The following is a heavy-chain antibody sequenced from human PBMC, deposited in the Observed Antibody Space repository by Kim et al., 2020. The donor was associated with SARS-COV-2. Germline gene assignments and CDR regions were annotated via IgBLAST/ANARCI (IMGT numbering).Heavy chain of an antibody. Sequence: LRESLSLTCAVSGGSISSSNWWSWVRQPPGKGLEWIGEIYHSGSTNYNPSLKSRVTISVDKSKNQFSLKLSSVTAADTAVYYCARAGSGVDAFDIWGQGTMVTVSS. CDR2: IYHSGST. CDR3: ARAGSGVDAFDI. CDR1: GGSISSSNW. J-gene: IGHJ3*02. V-gene: IGHV4-4*02. D-gene: IGHD3-10*01.